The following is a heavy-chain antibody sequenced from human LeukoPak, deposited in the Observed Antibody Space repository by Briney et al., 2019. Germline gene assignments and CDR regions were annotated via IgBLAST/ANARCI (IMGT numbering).Heavy chain of an antibody. D-gene: IGHD5-18*01. CDR2: IYSGGST. CDR1: GFTVSSDY. Sequence: GGSLRLSCAASGFTVSSDYMSWVRQAPGKGLEWVSVIYSGGSTYYADSVKGRFTISRDNSENTLYLQMNSLRPEDTAVYYCASGYNFGHWYFDVWGLGTLVTVSS. CDR3: ASGYNFGHWYFDV. J-gene: IGHJ2*01. V-gene: IGHV3-53*05.